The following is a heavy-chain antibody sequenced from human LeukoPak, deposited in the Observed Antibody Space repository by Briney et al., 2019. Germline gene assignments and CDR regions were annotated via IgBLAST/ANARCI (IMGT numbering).Heavy chain of an antibody. CDR1: GGTFSSYA. Sequence: ASVKVSCKASGGTFSSYAISWVRQAPGQGLEWMGGIIPIFGTANYAQKFQGRVTITTDESTSTAYIELSSLRSEDTAVYYCARGARVGLKEFNYWGQGTLVTVSS. J-gene: IGHJ4*02. D-gene: IGHD1-26*01. CDR3: ARGARVGLKEFNY. CDR2: IIPIFGTA. V-gene: IGHV1-69*05.